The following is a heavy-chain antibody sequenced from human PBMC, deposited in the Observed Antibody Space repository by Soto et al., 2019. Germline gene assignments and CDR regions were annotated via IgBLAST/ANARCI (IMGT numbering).Heavy chain of an antibody. J-gene: IGHJ6*03. Sequence: GGSLRLSCAASGFTFDDYAMHWVRQAPGKGLEWVSGISWNSGSIGYADSVKGRFTISRDNAKNSLYLQMNSLRAEDTALYYCAKARYYYYYMDVWGKGTTVTVS. CDR1: GFTFDDYA. CDR2: ISWNSGSI. CDR3: AKARYYYYYMDV. V-gene: IGHV3-9*01.